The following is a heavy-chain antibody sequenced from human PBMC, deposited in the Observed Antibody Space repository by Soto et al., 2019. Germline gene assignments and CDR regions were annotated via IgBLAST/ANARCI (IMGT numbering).Heavy chain of an antibody. V-gene: IGHV1-69*02. D-gene: IGHD1-7*01. CDR3: ARPTSTGTTSGYYFDY. CDR2: IIPILDIT. CDR1: GGTFSSYP. Sequence: QVQLVQSGAEVKKPGSSVKVSCKASGGTFSSYPISWVRQAPGQGLEWMGRIIPILDITDYAQRFQGRVTITADKSTGTHYMELSSLSSDDTAVYYCARPTSTGTTSGYYFDYWGEGTLVTVSS. J-gene: IGHJ4*02.